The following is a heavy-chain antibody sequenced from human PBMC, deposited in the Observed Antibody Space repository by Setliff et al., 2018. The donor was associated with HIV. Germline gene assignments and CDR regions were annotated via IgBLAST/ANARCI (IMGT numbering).Heavy chain of an antibody. CDR3: ARRALQDSTITSSNWFDS. V-gene: IGHV4-4*09. J-gene: IGHJ5*01. D-gene: IGHD2-2*01. CDR1: GDSISRYS. Sequence: PSETLSLTCTVSGDSISRYSWNWIRQPPGKGLEWMGYVYSNGETYYNTSLKSRVTMSTDTSKNQLSLNRNSATAADTAVYFCARRALQDSTITSSNWFDSWGQGTLVTVSS. CDR2: VYSNGET.